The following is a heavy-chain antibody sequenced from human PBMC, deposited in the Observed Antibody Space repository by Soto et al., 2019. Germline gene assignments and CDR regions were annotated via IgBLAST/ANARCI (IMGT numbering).Heavy chain of an antibody. V-gene: IGHV4-59*08. CDR2: IYYSGST. CDR3: ARHSRTIFGVVTSFDY. J-gene: IGHJ4*02. D-gene: IGHD3-3*01. CDR1: GGSISSYY. Sequence: SETLSLTCTVSGGSISSYYWSWIRQPPGKGLEWIGYIYYSGSTNYNPSLKSRVTISVDTSKNQFSLKLSSVTAADTAVYYCARHSRTIFGVVTSFDYWGQGTLVTVSS.